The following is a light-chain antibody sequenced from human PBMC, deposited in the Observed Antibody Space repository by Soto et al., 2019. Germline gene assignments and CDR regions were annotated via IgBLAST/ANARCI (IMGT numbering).Light chain of an antibody. CDR1: GSDIGAYNY. V-gene: IGLV2-14*01. CDR3: SSFTTSYFYV. CDR2: GVT. Sequence: QSALTQPASVSGSPGQSITISCTGSGSDIGAYNYVSWYQQHPGKAPKLLIHGVTRRPSGVSSRFSASKSAYTASLTISGLQAEDEANYYCSSFTTSYFYVFGPGTNVTVL. J-gene: IGLJ1*01.